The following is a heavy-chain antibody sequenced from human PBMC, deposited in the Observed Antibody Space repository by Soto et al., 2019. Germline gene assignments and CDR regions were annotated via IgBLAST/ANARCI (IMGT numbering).Heavy chain of an antibody. J-gene: IGHJ4*02. CDR3: SETNFGGFGVGDS. V-gene: IGHV4-39*02. Sequence: QLQLQESGPGLVKPSETLSLTCTVSGDSLSSSGYSWGWIRQPPGKGLEWVGSIYYGGSTYYNPSLKSRVTISVDTSKNHFSLKLNSVPAADTAVYYCSETNFGGFGVGDSWGQGTLVTVSS. CDR1: GDSLSSSGYS. CDR2: IYYGGST. D-gene: IGHD3-10*01.